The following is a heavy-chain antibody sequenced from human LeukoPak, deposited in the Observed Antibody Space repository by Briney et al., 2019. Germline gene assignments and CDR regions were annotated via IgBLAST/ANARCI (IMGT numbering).Heavy chain of an antibody. J-gene: IGHJ4*02. CDR1: GFNFTNAW. D-gene: IGHD1-26*01. V-gene: IGHV3-15*01. CDR2: IKSETDGRTI. Sequence: PGGSLRLSCAASGFNFTNAWMTWVRQAPGKGLEWVGRIKSETDGRTIHYGAPVKGRFIISRDDSKNTVGLQMNSLKTEDTGVYYCTTSIVGTTAYWGQGTLVIVSS. CDR3: TTSIVGTTAY.